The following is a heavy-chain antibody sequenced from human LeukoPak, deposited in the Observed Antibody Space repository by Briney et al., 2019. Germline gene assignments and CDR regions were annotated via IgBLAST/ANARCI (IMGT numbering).Heavy chain of an antibody. CDR3: VREAYYYSGSYYPPPDY. Sequence: PGRSLRLSCAASGFTFSSYAMHWVRQAPGKGLEGVAVILHDGRNKYYADSVKGRFTISRDNSKNTLYMQMNSLRAEDKAVYYCVREAYYYSGSYYPPPDYWGQGTLVTVSS. J-gene: IGHJ4*02. CDR2: ILHDGRNK. V-gene: IGHV3-30*04. D-gene: IGHD3-10*01. CDR1: GFTFSSYA.